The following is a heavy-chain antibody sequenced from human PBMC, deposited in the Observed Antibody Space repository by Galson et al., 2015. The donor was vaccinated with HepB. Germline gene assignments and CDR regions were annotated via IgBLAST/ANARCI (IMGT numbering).Heavy chain of an antibody. D-gene: IGHD2-2*01. CDR2: IGTAGDT. J-gene: IGHJ6*03. V-gene: IGHV3-13*01. CDR3: ARGGCSGTSCSSYYYYMDV. Sequence: SLRLSCAASGFTFSNYDMHWARQATGKGLEWVSGIGTAGDTYYPGSVKGRFTISREDAKNSLYLQMNSLRAGDTAVYYCARGGCSGTSCSSYYYYMDVWGKGTTVTVSS. CDR1: GFTFSNYD.